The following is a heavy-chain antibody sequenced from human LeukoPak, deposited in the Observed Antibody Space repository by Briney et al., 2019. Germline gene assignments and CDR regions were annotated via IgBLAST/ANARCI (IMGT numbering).Heavy chain of an antibody. CDR1: GFTFSSYG. CDR3: AKDKYSGRYLVY. V-gene: IGHV3-30*02. D-gene: IGHD1-26*01. Sequence: PGGSLRLSCAASGFTFSSYGMHWVRQAPGKGLEWVAIIRDDRSNKYYADYVKGRFTIYRDNSKNTLYLQMNSLRAEDTAVYYCAKDKYSGRYLVYWGQGTLVTVSS. CDR2: IRDDRSNK. J-gene: IGHJ4*02.